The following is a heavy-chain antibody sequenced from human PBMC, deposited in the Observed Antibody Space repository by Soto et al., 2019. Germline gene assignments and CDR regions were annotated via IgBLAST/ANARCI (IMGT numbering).Heavy chain of an antibody. CDR3: ASGSPHSSGTSYFQH. CDR2: MNPHSGNT. D-gene: IGHD3-22*01. J-gene: IGHJ1*01. CDR1: GYTFTSYD. Sequence: QVQLVQSGAEVKKPGASVKVSCKASGYTFTSYDINWVRQATGQGLEWMGWMNPHSGNTGYAQKFQGRVSMTRNTSISTDYMELSSLRCEDTAVYYCASGSPHSSGTSYFQHWGQGTLVTVSS. V-gene: IGHV1-8*01.